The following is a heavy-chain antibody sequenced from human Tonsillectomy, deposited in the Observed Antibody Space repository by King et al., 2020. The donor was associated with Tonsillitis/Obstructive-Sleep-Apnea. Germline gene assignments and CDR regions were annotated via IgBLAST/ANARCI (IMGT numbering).Heavy chain of an antibody. CDR3: ARHDVMGGYEISYYLDV. V-gene: IGHV5-51*01. J-gene: IGHJ6*03. CDR1: GYSFTTYW. Sequence: VQLVQSGAEVKKPGESLKISCKGSGYSFTTYWIGWVRQMPGKGLEWMGIIYPGDSDTIYSPSFQDQVTISADKSISAAYLQWSSLKASDTAMYYCARHDVMGGYEISYYLDVWGKGTTVTVSS. CDR2: IYPGDSDT. D-gene: IGHD5-12*01.